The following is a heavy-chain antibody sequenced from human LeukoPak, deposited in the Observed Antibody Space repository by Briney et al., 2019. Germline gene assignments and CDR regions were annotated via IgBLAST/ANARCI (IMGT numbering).Heavy chain of an antibody. CDR1: GFTFSSYA. CDR2: ISYDGSNK. CDR3: ARVSYDILTGYYPIDY. Sequence: GRSLRLSCAASGFTFSSYAMHWVRQAPGKGLEWVAVISYDGSNKYYADSVKGRFTISRDNSKSTLYLQMNSLRAEDTAVYYCARVSYDILTGYYPIDYWGQGTLVTVSS. D-gene: IGHD3-9*01. V-gene: IGHV3-30-3*01. J-gene: IGHJ4*02.